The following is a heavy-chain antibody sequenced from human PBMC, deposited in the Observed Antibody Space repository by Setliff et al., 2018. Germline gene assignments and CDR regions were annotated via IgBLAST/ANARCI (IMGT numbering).Heavy chain of an antibody. Sequence: RASVKVSCKASGYTLTNYYMHWVRQAPGQGLEWMGWISAYAQKFQGRVTMTRDTSISTAYMELSRLRSDDTAVYYCARVGSLAPLSYGNYWGQGTLVTVSS. D-gene: IGHD3-10*01. CDR2: ISA. CDR1: GYTLTNYY. CDR3: ARVGSLAPLSYGNY. V-gene: IGHV1-2*02. J-gene: IGHJ4*02.